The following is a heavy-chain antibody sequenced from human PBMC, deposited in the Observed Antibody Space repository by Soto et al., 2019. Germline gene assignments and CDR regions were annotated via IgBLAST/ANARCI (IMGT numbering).Heavy chain of an antibody. CDR3: ARLVGGPYYYDSSGYHLDY. CDR2: IKQDGSEK. Sequence: GSLRLSCAASGFTFSSYWMSWVRQAPGKGLEWVANIKQDGSEKYYVDSVKGRFTISRDNAKNSLYLQMNSLRAEDTAVYYCARLVGGPYYYDSSGYHLDYWGQGTLVTVSS. D-gene: IGHD3-22*01. CDR1: GFTFSSYW. V-gene: IGHV3-7*01. J-gene: IGHJ4*02.